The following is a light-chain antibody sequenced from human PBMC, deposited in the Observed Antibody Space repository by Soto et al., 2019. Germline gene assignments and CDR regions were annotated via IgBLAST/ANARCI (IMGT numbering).Light chain of an antibody. J-gene: IGLJ1*01. V-gene: IGLV1-40*01. CDR1: SSNIGAGYD. Sequence: QSVLTQPPSVSGAPGQRVTISCTGSSSNIGAGYDVHGYQQRPGTAPKLLIYGNSNRPSGVPDRFSGSKPGTSASLDITGLQAEDEADYYCQSYDSSLSCYVFGTGTKVTVL. CDR2: GNS. CDR3: QSYDSSLSCYV.